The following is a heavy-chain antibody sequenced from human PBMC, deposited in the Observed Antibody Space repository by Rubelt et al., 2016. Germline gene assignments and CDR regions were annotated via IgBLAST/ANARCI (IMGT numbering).Heavy chain of an antibody. CDR1: GYSISSGYY. J-gene: IGHJ4*02. V-gene: IGHV4-38-2*02. CDR3: AKYSSGWVYFDY. CDR2: IYHSGST. D-gene: IGHD6-19*01. Sequence: GLVKPSETLSLTCTVSGYSISSGYYWGWIRQPPGKGLEWIGSIYHSGSTNYNPSLKSRVTISVDTSKNQFSLKLSSVTAADTAVYYCAKYSSGWVYFDYWGQGTLVTVSS.